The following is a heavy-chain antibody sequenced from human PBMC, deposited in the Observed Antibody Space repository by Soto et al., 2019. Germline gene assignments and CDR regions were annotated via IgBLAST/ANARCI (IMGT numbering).Heavy chain of an antibody. CDR1: GYTFTGYY. D-gene: IGHD3-22*01. CDR2: INPNSGGT. J-gene: IGHJ4*02. Sequence: GASVKVSCKASGYTFTGYYMHWVRQAPGQGLEWMGWINPNSGGTNYAQKFQGWVTMTRDTSISTAYMELSRLRSDDTAVYYCARDGGPKAYYYDSSGYYLDYWGQGTLVTSPQ. V-gene: IGHV1-2*04. CDR3: ARDGGPKAYYYDSSGYYLDY.